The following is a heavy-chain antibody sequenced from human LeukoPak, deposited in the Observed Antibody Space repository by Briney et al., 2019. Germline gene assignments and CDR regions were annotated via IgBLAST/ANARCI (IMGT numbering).Heavy chain of an antibody. V-gene: IGHV3-20*04. CDR1: GFTFDDYG. Sequence: GGSLRLSCAASGFTFDDYGMSWVRQAPGKGLEWVSGINWNGGSTGYADSVKGRFTISRDNAKNTLYLQMNSLRAEDTAVYYCAREGYDFWSGYYSYYFDYWGQGTLVTVSS. D-gene: IGHD3-3*01. J-gene: IGHJ4*02. CDR2: INWNGGST. CDR3: AREGYDFWSGYYSYYFDY.